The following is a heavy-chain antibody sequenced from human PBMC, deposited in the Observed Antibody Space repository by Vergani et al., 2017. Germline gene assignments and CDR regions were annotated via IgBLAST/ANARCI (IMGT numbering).Heavy chain of an antibody. D-gene: IGHD2-2*01. V-gene: IGHV1-2*02. J-gene: IGHJ5*02. CDR2: INPNSGGT. CDR3: ASGGDCSSTSCYHWFDP. CDR1: GYTFTGYY. Sequence: QVQLVQSGAEVKKPGASVKVSCKASGYTFTGYYMHWVRQAPGQGLEWMGWINPNSGGTNYAQKCQGRVTMTRDTSISTAYMELSRLRSDDTAVYYCASGGDCSSTSCYHWFDPWGQGTQVTVSS.